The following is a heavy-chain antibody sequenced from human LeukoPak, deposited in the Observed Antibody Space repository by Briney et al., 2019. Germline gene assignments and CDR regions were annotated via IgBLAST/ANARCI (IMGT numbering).Heavy chain of an antibody. D-gene: IGHD1-26*01. CDR3: ARDLHSGSYQGY. CDR1: GYTFTSYG. Sequence: ASVKVSCTASGYTFTSYGISWVRQAPGQGLEWMGWISAYNGNTNYAQKLQGRVTMTTDTSTSTAYMELRSLRSDDTAVYYCARDLHSGSYQGYWGQGTLVTVSS. CDR2: ISAYNGNT. V-gene: IGHV1-18*01. J-gene: IGHJ4*02.